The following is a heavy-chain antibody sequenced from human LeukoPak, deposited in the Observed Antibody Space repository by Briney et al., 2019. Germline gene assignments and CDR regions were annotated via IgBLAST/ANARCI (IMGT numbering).Heavy chain of an antibody. CDR1: GFTFSSYS. CDR3: ARDYYGSGSYSWAFDY. CDR2: ISSSSSYI. D-gene: IGHD3-10*01. V-gene: IGHV3-21*01. Sequence: GGSLRLSCAASGFTFSSYSMNWVRQAPGKGLEWVSSISSSSSYIYYADSVKGRFTISRDNAKNSLYLQMNSLRAEDTAVYYCARDYYGSGSYSWAFDYWGQGTLVTVSS. J-gene: IGHJ4*02.